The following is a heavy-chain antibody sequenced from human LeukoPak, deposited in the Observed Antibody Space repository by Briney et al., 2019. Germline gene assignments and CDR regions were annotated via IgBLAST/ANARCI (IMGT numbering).Heavy chain of an antibody. V-gene: IGHV4-4*09. CDR1: GGSMRTYH. J-gene: IGHJ3*02. CDR3: ARHPIRGAFDI. D-gene: IGHD2-2*02. Sequence: SETLSPTCSVSGGSMRTYHWSWMRQPPGEGLEWIGHTYTSGSTNYNPSLKSRVTISVDTSKNQFSLELSSVTAADTAVYYCARHPIRGAFDIWGQGTMVTVSS. CDR2: TYTSGST.